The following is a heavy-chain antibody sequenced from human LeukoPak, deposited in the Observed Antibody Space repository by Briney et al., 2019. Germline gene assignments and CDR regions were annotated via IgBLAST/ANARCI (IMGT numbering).Heavy chain of an antibody. V-gene: IGHV4-34*01. CDR1: GGSFSGYY. D-gene: IGHD2-2*01. Sequence: SETLSLTCAVYGGSFSGYYWSWIRQPPGKGLEWIGEINHSGSTNYNPSLKSRVTIPVDTSKNQFSLKLSSVTAADTAVYYCARVYSRPSYCSSTSCYRQPYAFDIWGQGTMVTVSS. CDR2: INHSGST. J-gene: IGHJ3*02. CDR3: ARVYSRPSYCSSTSCYRQPYAFDI.